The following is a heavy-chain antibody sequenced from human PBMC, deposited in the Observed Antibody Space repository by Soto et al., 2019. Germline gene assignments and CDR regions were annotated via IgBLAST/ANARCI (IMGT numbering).Heavy chain of an antibody. CDR3: ARHKGVDEYSSSNWFDP. V-gene: IGHV4-39*01. D-gene: IGHD6-6*01. CDR2: IYYSGST. J-gene: IGHJ5*02. Sequence: QLQLQESGPGLVKPSETLSLTCTVSGGSISSSSYYWGWIRQPPGKGLEWIGSIYYSGSTYYNPSLTSRVTISVDTSKNQFSLKLSSVTAADTAVYYCARHKGVDEYSSSNWFDPWGQGTLVTVSS. CDR1: GGSISSSSYY.